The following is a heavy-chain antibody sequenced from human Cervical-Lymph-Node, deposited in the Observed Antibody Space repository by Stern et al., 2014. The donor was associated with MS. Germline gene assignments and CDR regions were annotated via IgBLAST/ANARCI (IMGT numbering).Heavy chain of an antibody. D-gene: IGHD6-13*01. J-gene: IGHJ4*02. CDR2: INPRGGAT. CDR3: ARSYSSSWPLDF. V-gene: IGHV1-2*06. CDR1: GYTFSDYY. Sequence: DQLVESGAEVKKPGASVKVSCMPSGYTFSDYYIHWVRQAPGQGLEWMGRINPRGGATDYAQKFQGRVTMTKDTSISTAYMELSRLGSDDTAVYYCARSYSSSWPLDFWGQGSLVTVSP.